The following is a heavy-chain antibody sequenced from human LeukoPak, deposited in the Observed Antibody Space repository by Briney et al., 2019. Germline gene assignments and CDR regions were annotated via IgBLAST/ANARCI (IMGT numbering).Heavy chain of an antibody. V-gene: IGHV3-21*01. CDR2: ISSGSSYI. CDR3: ARIEGYCSGGSCYDDDY. J-gene: IGHJ4*02. Sequence: PGGSLRLSCAASGFTFSSYSINWVRQAPGKGLEWVSSISSGSSYIYYADSVKGRFTISRDNAKNSLYLQMNSLRAEDTAVYYCARIEGYCSGGSCYDDDYWGQGTLVTVSS. D-gene: IGHD2-15*01. CDR1: GFTFSSYS.